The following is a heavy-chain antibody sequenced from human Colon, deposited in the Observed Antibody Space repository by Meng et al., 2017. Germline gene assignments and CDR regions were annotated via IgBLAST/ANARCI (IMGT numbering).Heavy chain of an antibody. D-gene: IGHD1-26*01. V-gene: IGHV1-18*01. CDR3: ARDSSGSYFDNWFDP. CDR1: GYTFTNYG. CDR2: INPYNGNT. Sequence: VQLVQSGAEVKKPGASVKVSCKASGYTFTNYGIGWVRQAPGQGLEWMGWINPYNGNTNYAQNLQGRVTMTTDTATSTASMELRSLRSDDTAVYYCARDSSGSYFDNWFDPWGQGTLVTVSS. J-gene: IGHJ5*02.